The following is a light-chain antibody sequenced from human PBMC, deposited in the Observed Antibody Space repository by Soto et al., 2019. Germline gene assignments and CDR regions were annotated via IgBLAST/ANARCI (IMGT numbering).Light chain of an antibody. CDR2: TAS. CDR1: QTMRSSH. CDR3: QHYGNSVT. Sequence: EIVLTQSPDTLSLSPGDRATLSCRASQTMRSSHLAWYQQKPGQAPRLLIYTASTRTFDVPDRFSGSGSGTDFTLTITRLQPQDFAVYYCQHYGNSVTFGGGTRVEIK. V-gene: IGKV3-20*01. J-gene: IGKJ4*01.